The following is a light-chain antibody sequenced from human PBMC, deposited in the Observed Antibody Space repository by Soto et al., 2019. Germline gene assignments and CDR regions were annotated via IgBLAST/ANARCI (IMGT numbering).Light chain of an antibody. CDR2: DVS. CDR3: SSYTTSNARQIV. Sequence: QSALTQPASVSGSPGQSITISCTGTSSDVGGYNYVSWYQHHPGKAPKLMIFDVSNPPSGVSNRFSGSKSGNTAALTISGLQREDEADYYCSSYTTSNARQIVFGTGTKVTVL. CDR1: SSDVGGYNY. V-gene: IGLV2-14*03. J-gene: IGLJ1*01.